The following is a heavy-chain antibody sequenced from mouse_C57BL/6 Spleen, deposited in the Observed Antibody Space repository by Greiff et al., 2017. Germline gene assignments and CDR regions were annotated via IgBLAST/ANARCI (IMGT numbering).Heavy chain of an antibody. V-gene: IGHV1-77*01. CDR1: GYTFTDYY. J-gene: IGHJ1*03. CDR3: ARWNTSVVGYFGG. D-gene: IGHD1-1*01. CDR2: IGPGSGST. Sequence: VQLLQSGAELVKPGASVKISCKASGYTFTDYYINWVKQRPGQGLEWIGKIGPGSGSTYYNEKFQGKAPLTADKSSSTAYMQLSSLTSVDSAVYFCARWNTSVVGYFGGWGTGTTVTVS.